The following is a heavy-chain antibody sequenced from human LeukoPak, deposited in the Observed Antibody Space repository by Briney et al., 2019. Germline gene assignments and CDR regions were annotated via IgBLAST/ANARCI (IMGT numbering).Heavy chain of an antibody. Sequence: PSETLSLTCTVSGGSISSSSYYWGWIRQPPGKGLEWIGSIYYSGSTYYNPSLKSRVTISVDTSKNQFSLKLSSVTAADTAVYYCARPNYYGRYFDLWGRGTLVTVSS. CDR1: GGSISSSSYY. CDR3: ARPNYYGRYFDL. CDR2: IYYSGST. J-gene: IGHJ2*01. V-gene: IGHV4-39*01. D-gene: IGHD3-10*01.